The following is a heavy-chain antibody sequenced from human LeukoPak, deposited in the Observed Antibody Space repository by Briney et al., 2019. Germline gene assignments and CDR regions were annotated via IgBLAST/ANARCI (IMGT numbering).Heavy chain of an antibody. Sequence: GGSLRLSCAASGFTFSSYAMSWVRQAPGRGLEWVSAISGSGGSTYYADSVKGRFTISRDNSKNTLYLQMNSLRAEDTAVYYCAKGTVIVPAAPFDYWGQGTLVTVSS. CDR3: AKGTVIVPAAPFDY. CDR1: GFTFSSYA. J-gene: IGHJ4*02. V-gene: IGHV3-23*01. D-gene: IGHD2-2*01. CDR2: ISGSGGST.